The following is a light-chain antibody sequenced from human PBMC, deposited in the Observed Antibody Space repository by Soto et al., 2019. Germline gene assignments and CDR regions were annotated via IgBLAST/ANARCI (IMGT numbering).Light chain of an antibody. CDR1: QGISSY. V-gene: IGKV1-8*01. CDR3: QKYYSYPQT. Sequence: AIRRTQSPSTLSASTGDRFTTTCRASQGISSYLAWYQQKPGKDPKLLIYAASTLQSGVTSRFSGSGSGTDFTLTISCLQSEDFATYYCQKYYSYPQTFGKGNKVDIK. J-gene: IGKJ1*01. CDR2: AAS.